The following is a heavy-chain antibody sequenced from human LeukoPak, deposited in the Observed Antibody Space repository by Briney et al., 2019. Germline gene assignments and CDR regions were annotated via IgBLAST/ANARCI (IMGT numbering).Heavy chain of an antibody. Sequence: PGGSLRLSCAASGFTFSSYWMSWVRQARGKGLEWVANIKQDGSEKYYVDSVKGRFTISRDNAKNSLYLQMNSLRAEDTAVYYCARDLVDSGYAGDIWGQGTMVTVSS. D-gene: IGHD5-12*01. J-gene: IGHJ3*02. CDR2: IKQDGSEK. CDR3: ARDLVDSGYAGDI. CDR1: GFTFSSYW. V-gene: IGHV3-7*01.